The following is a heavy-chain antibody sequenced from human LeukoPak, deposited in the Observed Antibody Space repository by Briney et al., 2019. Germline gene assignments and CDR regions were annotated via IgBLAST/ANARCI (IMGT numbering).Heavy chain of an antibody. CDR3: AKQIVVVPIFDY. J-gene: IGHJ4*02. V-gene: IGHV3-23*01. Sequence: GGSLRLSCAASRFTFSSYAMSWVRQAPGKGLEWDSAISGSGGSTYYADSVKGRFTISRDNSKNTLYLQMNSLRAEDTALYYCAKQIVVVPIFDYWGQGTLVTVSS. D-gene: IGHD3-22*01. CDR1: RFTFSSYA. CDR2: ISGSGGST.